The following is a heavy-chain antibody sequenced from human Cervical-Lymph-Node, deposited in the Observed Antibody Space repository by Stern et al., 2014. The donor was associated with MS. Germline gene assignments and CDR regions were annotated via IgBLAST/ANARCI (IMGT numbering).Heavy chain of an antibody. CDR2: LDWNDKT. CDR3: ARMMGSGYRHYFDY. J-gene: IGHJ4*02. Sequence: ITLKESGPALVKPTQTLTLTCTFSGFSLVTRGVRVSWIRQPPGKALEWLASLDWNDKTFYQTFLLTRLTITKDASKNQVVLTMTNVDPVDTATYYCARMMGSGYRHYFDYWGQGTPVTVS. CDR1: GFSLVTRGVR. D-gene: IGHD3-3*01. V-gene: IGHV2-70*04.